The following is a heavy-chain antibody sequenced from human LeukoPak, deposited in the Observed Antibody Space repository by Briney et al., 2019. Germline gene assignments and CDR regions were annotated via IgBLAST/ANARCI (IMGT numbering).Heavy chain of an antibody. CDR3: ARELWFGEYGRDYYYYGMDV. J-gene: IGHJ6*02. CDR1: GGSISSYY. V-gene: IGHV4-59*01. Sequence: SETLSLTCTVSGGSISSYYWSWIRQPPGKGLESIGYIYYSGSTNYNPSLKSRVTISVDTSKNQFSLKLSSVTAADTAVYYCARELWFGEYGRDYYYYGMDVWGQGTTVTVSS. CDR2: IYYSGST. D-gene: IGHD3-10*01.